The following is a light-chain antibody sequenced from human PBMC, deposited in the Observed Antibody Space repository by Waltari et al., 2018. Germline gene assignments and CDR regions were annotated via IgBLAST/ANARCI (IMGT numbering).Light chain of an antibody. Sequence: ASIGDRVTITCRASQGINDYLAWFQQRPGKAPKSLIYRVSSLQRGVPSKFSGRGSGTEFTLTISSLQPEDFATYYCLQYNSYPRTFGQGTKVEIK. CDR1: QGINDY. J-gene: IGKJ1*01. CDR3: LQYNSYPRT. CDR2: RVS. V-gene: IGKV1-16*02.